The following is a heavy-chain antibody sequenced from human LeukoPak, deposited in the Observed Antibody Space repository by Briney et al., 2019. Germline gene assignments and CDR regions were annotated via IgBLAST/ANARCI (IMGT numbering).Heavy chain of an antibody. CDR1: GYTFTHYA. J-gene: IGHJ4*02. D-gene: IGHD6-19*01. V-gene: IGHV1-3*01. CDR3: ARGGPNPSGWHLDN. Sequence: GASVKVSCKASGYTFTHYALHWVRQAPGQRLQWMGCIDGDSGKTQYSPNFQGRITITRDTFANTAYIEVRSLRSEDTAVYYCARGGPNPSGWHLDNWGQGTLVTVSS. CDR2: IDGDSGKT.